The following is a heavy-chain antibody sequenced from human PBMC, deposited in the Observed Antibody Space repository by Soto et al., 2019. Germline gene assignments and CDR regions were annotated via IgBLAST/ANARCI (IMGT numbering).Heavy chain of an antibody. D-gene: IGHD2-15*01. CDR1: DFTITNAW. CDR2: IKTKAEGGAT. Sequence: EVQLVESGGGLVKPGGSLRLSCAASDFTITNAWMNWVRQAPGKGLEWVGRIKTKAEGGATDYAAPLKGRCTISRDDSRNALFRQMNSLKTEDTAVYYCTTGSVEGVCGQGATVTVSS. CDR3: TTGSVEGV. J-gene: IGHJ6*02. V-gene: IGHV3-15*07.